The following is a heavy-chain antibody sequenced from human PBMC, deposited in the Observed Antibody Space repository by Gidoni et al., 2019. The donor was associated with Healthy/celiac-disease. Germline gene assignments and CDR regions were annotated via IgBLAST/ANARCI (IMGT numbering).Heavy chain of an antibody. D-gene: IGHD5-18*01. CDR2: IKHDGSEK. V-gene: IGHV3-7*01. CDR3: AREGTFIQLWFIDY. CDR1: GFTCSSYW. J-gene: IGHJ4*02. Sequence: EVKLVESGGGLVQPGGSRRLSCAASGFTCSSYWMSWVRQAPGKGLEWVANIKHDGSEKYYVDSVKGRFTISRDNAKNSLYLQMNSLRAEDTAVYYCAREGTFIQLWFIDYWGQGTLVTVSS.